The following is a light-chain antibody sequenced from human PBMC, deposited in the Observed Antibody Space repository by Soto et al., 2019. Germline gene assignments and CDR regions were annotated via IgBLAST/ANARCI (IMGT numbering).Light chain of an antibody. Sequence: QSARTQPASVSGSPGQSITISCTGTSSDIGGYYYVSWYQHHPGKAPKLMIYQVTNRPSGVSHRFSGSKSGNTASLTISGLQAEDEADYFCTSYSSSSTFHVFGTGTKVTVL. V-gene: IGLV2-14*01. J-gene: IGLJ1*01. CDR3: TSYSSSSTFHV. CDR2: QVT. CDR1: SSDIGGYYY.